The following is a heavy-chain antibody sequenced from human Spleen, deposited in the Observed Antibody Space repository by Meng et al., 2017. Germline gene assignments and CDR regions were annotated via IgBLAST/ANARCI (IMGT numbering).Heavy chain of an antibody. V-gene: IGHV1-18*04. Sequence: ASVKVSCKASGYTFPNYGISWVRQAPGQGLEWMGWISTHDGNTNYAQKFKGRLTMTTDTSTSTAYMELSSLRSDDTAVYYCVRDLCTSCYVRGSWFDPWGQGTLVTVSS. J-gene: IGHJ5*02. CDR1: GYTFPNYG. CDR3: VRDLCTSCYVRGSWFDP. D-gene: IGHD2-2*01. CDR2: ISTHDGNT.